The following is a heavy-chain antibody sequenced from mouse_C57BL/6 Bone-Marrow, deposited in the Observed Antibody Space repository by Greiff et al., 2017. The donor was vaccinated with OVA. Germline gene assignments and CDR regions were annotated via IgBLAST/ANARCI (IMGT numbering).Heavy chain of an antibody. J-gene: IGHJ3*01. CDR2: NYPGSGNT. CDR1: GYTFTDYY. D-gene: IGHD1-1*01. CDR3: ASVNYYGSSQFAY. V-gene: IGHV1-76*01. Sequence: QVQLQQSGAELVRPGASVKLSCKASGYTFTDYYLNWVKQRPGQGLEWVARNYPGSGNTYYNEKFKGKATLTAEKSSSTAYIHLSCLTSEVSSVYFCASVNYYGSSQFAYWGQGNLVTVSA.